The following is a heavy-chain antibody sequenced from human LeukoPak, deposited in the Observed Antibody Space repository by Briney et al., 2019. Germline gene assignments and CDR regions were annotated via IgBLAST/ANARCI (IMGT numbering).Heavy chain of an antibody. CDR2: INHSGST. V-gene: IGHV4-34*01. Sequence: PSEILSLTCAVYGGSFSGYYWSWIRKPPGKGLEWIGEINHSGSTNYIPSLKSRVTISVDTSKNQFSRKLSSVTAADRAVYYCARGRLAQAPYDYVGGSLWGQGTMVTVSS. CDR1: GGSFSGYY. D-gene: IGHD3-16*01. CDR3: ARGRLAQAPYDYVGGSL. J-gene: IGHJ3*01.